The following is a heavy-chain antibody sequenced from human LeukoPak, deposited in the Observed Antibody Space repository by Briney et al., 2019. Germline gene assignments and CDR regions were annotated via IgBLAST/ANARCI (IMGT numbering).Heavy chain of an antibody. CDR2: IDHIGTL. Sequence: SETLSLTCNVSGYSISTGYYWGWIRQPPGKGLEWIGSIDHIGTLYYNPSLKSRVTISVDTSKNQFSLKLSSVTAADTAVYYCARDARDAYYDFWSGYYTDYFDYWGQGTLVTVSS. D-gene: IGHD3-3*01. J-gene: IGHJ4*02. V-gene: IGHV4-38-2*02. CDR1: GYSISTGYY. CDR3: ARDARDAYYDFWSGYYTDYFDY.